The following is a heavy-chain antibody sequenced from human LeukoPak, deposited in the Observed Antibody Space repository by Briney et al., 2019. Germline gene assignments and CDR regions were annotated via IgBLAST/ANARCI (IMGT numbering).Heavy chain of an antibody. Sequence: PGGSLRLSCAASGFTFSSYSMNWVRQAPGKGLEWVSAISGSGGSTYYADSVKGRFTISRDNSKNTLYLQMNSLRAEDTAVYYCAKGGADIAVAGRRYYYYYYGMDVWGQGTTVTVSS. D-gene: IGHD6-19*01. CDR1: GFTFSSYS. CDR3: AKGGADIAVAGRRYYYYYYGMDV. V-gene: IGHV3-23*01. J-gene: IGHJ6*02. CDR2: ISGSGGST.